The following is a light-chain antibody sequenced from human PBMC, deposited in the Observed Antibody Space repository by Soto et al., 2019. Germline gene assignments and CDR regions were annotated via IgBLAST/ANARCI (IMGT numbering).Light chain of an antibody. CDR2: AAA. CDR3: QKYLSALWT. Sequence: DIQMTQSPSSLSASIGDRVTITCRASQGISNYLAWYQQKPGKVPKLLIYAAATLQSGVPSRFSGSGSGTDFTLTISSLQPEDVATYYCQKYLSALWTFGQGTKVEIK. CDR1: QGISNY. V-gene: IGKV1-27*01. J-gene: IGKJ1*01.